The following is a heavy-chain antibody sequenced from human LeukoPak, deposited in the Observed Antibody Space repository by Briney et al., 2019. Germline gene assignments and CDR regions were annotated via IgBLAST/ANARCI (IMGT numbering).Heavy chain of an antibody. CDR3: ARTNILTGLDY. Sequence: ASVTVSCKASGYSFTSYGISWVRQAPGQGLEWMGWISAYNGNTNYAQKLQGRVTMTTDTSTSTAYMELRSLRSDDTAVYYCARTNILTGLDYWGQGTLVTVSS. V-gene: IGHV1-18*01. D-gene: IGHD3-9*01. CDR1: GYSFTSYG. J-gene: IGHJ4*02. CDR2: ISAYNGNT.